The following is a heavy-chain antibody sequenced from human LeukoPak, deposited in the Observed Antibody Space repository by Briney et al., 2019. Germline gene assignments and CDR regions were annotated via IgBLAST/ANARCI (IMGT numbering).Heavy chain of an antibody. J-gene: IGHJ4*02. D-gene: IGHD2-15*01. Sequence: GGSLRLSCAASGFTFSDYYMSWIRQAPGKGLEWVSYISSSGSTIYYADSVKGRFTISRDNAKNSLYLQMNSLRAEDTAVYCCARGYCSGGSCYPFDYWGQGTLVTVSS. CDR3: ARGYCSGGSCYPFDY. V-gene: IGHV3-11*01. CDR1: GFTFSDYY. CDR2: ISSSGSTI.